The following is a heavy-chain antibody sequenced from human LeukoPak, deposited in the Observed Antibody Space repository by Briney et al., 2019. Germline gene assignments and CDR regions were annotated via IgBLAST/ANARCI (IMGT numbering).Heavy chain of an antibody. V-gene: IGHV3-21*01. CDR3: AKDLWRLDY. CDR1: GFTFSSYG. J-gene: IGHJ4*02. D-gene: IGHD3-16*01. CDR2: ISSSSSYI. Sequence: SGGSLRLSCVASGFTFSSYGMNWVRQAPGKGLEWVSFISSSSSYIYYADSVKGRFTISRDNAKNSLYLQMNSLRAEDTAVYYCAKDLWRLDYWGQGTLVTVSS.